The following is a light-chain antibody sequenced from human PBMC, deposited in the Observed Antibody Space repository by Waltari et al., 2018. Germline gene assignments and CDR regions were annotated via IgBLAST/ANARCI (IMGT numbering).Light chain of an antibody. CDR1: QSVSSN. CDR2: GAS. CDR3: QQYNNWPET. Sequence: EIVMTQSLATLSVSPGERATLSCRASQSVSSNLAWYQQKPGQAPRLLIYGASTRATGIPARFSGSGSGTEFTLTISGLQSEDFAVYYCQQYNNWPETFGQGTKVEIK. V-gene: IGKV3-15*01. J-gene: IGKJ1*01.